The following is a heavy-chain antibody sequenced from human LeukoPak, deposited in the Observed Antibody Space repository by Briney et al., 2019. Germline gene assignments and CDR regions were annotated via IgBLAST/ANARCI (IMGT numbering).Heavy chain of an antibody. CDR2: INGDGSTT. CDR3: ARGWNTTPRSGFDI. J-gene: IGHJ3*02. CDR1: GFTFSNYW. V-gene: IGHV3-74*01. D-gene: IGHD1/OR15-1a*01. Sequence: TGGSLRLSCAASGFTFSNYWMHWVRQAPGKGLVWVSRINGDGSTTNYADSVKGRFTISRDNVKNTLFLQMNSLGAEDTALYYCARGWNTTPRSGFDIWGLGTMVTVSS.